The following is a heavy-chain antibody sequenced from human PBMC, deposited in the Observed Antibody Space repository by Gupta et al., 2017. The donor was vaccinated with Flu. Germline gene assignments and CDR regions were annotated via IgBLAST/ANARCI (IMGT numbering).Heavy chain of an antibody. D-gene: IGHD4-17*01. CDR2: INPDGSST. Sequence: EMQLVESGGGLVQPGGSLRLSCASSGFTFSSSCLQWVRQAPGKGLGWVSRINPDGSSTTYAESVKGRVTISRDNAKNTLYLQMNSLGDDDTAVYYCATVTSGCWGQGTLVTVSS. CDR1: GFTFSSSC. V-gene: IGHV3-74*03. J-gene: IGHJ4*02. CDR3: ATVTSGC.